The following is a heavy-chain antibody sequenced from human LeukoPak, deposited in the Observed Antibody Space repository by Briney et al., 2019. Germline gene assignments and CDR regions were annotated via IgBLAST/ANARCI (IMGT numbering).Heavy chain of an antibody. J-gene: IGHJ4*02. Sequence: ASVKVSCKASGYTFTNYGISWVRQAPGQGLECMGWISAYNGNTNYAQRFQGRVTMTTDTSTSTAYMELRSLRSDDTAVYYCARDAPYGGPRDYWGQGTLVTVSS. V-gene: IGHV1-18*01. CDR1: GYTFTNYG. CDR2: ISAYNGNT. D-gene: IGHD2-21*01. CDR3: ARDAPYGGPRDY.